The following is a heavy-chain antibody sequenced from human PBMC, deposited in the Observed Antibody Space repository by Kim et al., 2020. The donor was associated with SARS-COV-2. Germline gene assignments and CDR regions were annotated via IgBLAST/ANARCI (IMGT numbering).Heavy chain of an antibody. Sequence: DSVKGRLTISRDNATNSVYLQMNNLRVEDRAVYYCARDAWAQGWTDGFDYWGQGTLVTVSS. CDR3: ARDAWAQGWTDGFDY. J-gene: IGHJ4*02. V-gene: IGHV3-7*01. D-gene: IGHD1-26*01.